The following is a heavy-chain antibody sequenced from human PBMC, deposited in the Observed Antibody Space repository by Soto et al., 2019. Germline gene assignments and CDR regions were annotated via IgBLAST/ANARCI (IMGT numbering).Heavy chain of an antibody. CDR3: AHSRPPRLLDY. J-gene: IGHJ4*02. D-gene: IGHD6-6*01. CDR1: GFSLSTSGVG. CDR2: IYWDDDK. V-gene: IGHV2-5*02. Sequence: GPTLVNHKQTLTLTCAFSGFSLSTSGVGVGWIRQPPGKALEWLALIYWDDDKRYSSSLNSRLTITKDTSKNQVVLTMTNMDPVDTATYYCAHSRPPRLLDYWGQGTLVTVSS.